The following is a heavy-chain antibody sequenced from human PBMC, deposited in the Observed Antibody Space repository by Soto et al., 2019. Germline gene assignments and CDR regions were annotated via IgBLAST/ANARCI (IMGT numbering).Heavy chain of an antibody. J-gene: IGHJ6*03. V-gene: IGHV4-59*08. Sequence: PSETLSLTCTVSGGSIGSYYWSWIRQPPGKGLEWIGYIYYSGSTNYNPSLKSRVTISVDTSKNQFSLKLSSVTAADTAVYYCARLADFWSGYNYYYYYMDVWGKGTTVTVSS. CDR2: IYYSGST. CDR3: ARLADFWSGYNYYYYYMDV. CDR1: GGSIGSYY. D-gene: IGHD3-3*01.